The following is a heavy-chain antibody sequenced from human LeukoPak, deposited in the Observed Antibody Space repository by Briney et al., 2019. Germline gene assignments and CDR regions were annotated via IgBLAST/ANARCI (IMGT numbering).Heavy chain of an antibody. CDR1: GYTFNSYD. V-gene: IGHV1-8*01. CDR3: ARKMFFDILTGYYPAFDI. Sequence: ASVKVSCKASGYTFNSYDINWVRQSTGQGLEWMGWMNPNIGNTGYAQNFQGRVTMPMNTSISTAYMELSSLRSEDTAVYYCARKMFFDILTGYYPAFDIWGLGTMVTVSS. J-gene: IGHJ3*02. D-gene: IGHD3-9*01. CDR2: MNPNIGNT.